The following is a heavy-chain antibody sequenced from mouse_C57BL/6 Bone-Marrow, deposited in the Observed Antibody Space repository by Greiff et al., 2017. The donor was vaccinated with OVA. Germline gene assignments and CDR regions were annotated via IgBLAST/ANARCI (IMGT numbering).Heavy chain of an antibody. CDR1: GFTFSSYG. V-gene: IGHV5-6*01. CDR2: ISSGGSYT. D-gene: IGHD1-1*01. Sequence: EVNLVESGGDLVKPGGSLKLSCAASGFTFSSYGMSWVRQTPDKRLEWVATISSGGSYTYYPDSVKGRFTISRDNAKNTLYLQMSSLKSEDTAMYYCASTYLNYYGSSYLYWYFDVWGTGTTVTVSS. CDR3: ASTYLNYYGSSYLYWYFDV. J-gene: IGHJ1*03.